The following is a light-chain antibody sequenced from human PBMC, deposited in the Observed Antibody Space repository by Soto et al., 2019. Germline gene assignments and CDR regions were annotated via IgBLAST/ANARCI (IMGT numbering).Light chain of an antibody. Sequence: EIVMTQSPATLSVSPGERATLSCRASQIVTRNLAWYQQKPGQAPRLLIYGASTRATGIPARFSGSGSGTEFTLTISSLQSEDFAVYYCQHYNNWPPSTFGQGTRLEIK. CDR2: GAS. J-gene: IGKJ5*01. V-gene: IGKV3-15*01. CDR1: QIVTRN. CDR3: QHYNNWPPST.